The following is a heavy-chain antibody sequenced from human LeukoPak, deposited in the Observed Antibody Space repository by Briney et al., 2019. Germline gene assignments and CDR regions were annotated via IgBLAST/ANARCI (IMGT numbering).Heavy chain of an antibody. CDR3: ARPMYYYDSSGYYAEYFQH. CDR2: IIPIVGTA. Sequence: ASVKVSCKASGGTFSSYAISWVRQAPGRGLEWMGGIIPIVGTANYAQKFQGRVTITTDESTSTAYMELSSLRSEDTAVYYCARPMYYYDSSGYYAEYFQHWGQGILVTVSS. J-gene: IGHJ1*01. D-gene: IGHD3-22*01. V-gene: IGHV1-69*05. CDR1: GGTFSSYA.